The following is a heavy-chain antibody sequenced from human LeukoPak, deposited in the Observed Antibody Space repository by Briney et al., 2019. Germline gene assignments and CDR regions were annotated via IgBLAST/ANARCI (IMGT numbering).Heavy chain of an antibody. V-gene: IGHV4-59*01. CDR2: IYYSGST. CDR3: ARETSQKGAHYMDV. CDR1: GGSISSYY. D-gene: IGHD3-16*01. Sequence: SETLSLTCTVSGGSISSYYWSWIRQPPGKGLEWIGYIYYSGSTNYNPSLKSRVSISVDTSKNQFSLKLSSVTAADTAVYYCARETSQKGAHYMDVWGKGTTVTISS. J-gene: IGHJ6*03.